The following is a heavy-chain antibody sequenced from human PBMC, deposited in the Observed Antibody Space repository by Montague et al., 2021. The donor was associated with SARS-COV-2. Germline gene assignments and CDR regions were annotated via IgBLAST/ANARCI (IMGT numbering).Heavy chain of an antibody. CDR1: GFTFSSHA. V-gene: IGHV3-23*01. Sequence: SLRLSCAASGFTFSSHAMAWVRQAPGKGLEWVAVISGPGGTTFYLDSVRGRFTISRDNSKNTLYLQLQSLRADDTAIYYCAAIYYYGSGAVDDYWGQGTLVTVSS. J-gene: IGHJ4*02. CDR3: AAIYYYGSGAVDDY. D-gene: IGHD3-10*01. CDR2: ISGPGGTT.